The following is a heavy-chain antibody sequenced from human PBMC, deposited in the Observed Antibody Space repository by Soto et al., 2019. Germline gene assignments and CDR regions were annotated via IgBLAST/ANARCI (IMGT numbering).Heavy chain of an antibody. J-gene: IGHJ4*02. V-gene: IGHV1-2*06. D-gene: IGHD3-10*01. CDR3: AREVTYGGGSFSLGL. CDR1: GYFFTSHY. CDR2: INPNNGDT. Sequence: SVKVFCKTSGYFFTSHYIHWVRLAPGRGLEWMGRINPNNGDTNSPQKFQGRVTMTSDTSISTAYMEMSGLRSDDTALYYCAREVTYGGGSFSLGLWGQGTLVTVYS.